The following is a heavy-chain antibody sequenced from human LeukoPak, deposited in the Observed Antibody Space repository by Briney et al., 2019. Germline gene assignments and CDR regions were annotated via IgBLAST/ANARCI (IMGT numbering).Heavy chain of an antibody. Sequence: ASVKVSCKASGYTFTCYYMHWVRQAPGQGLEWMGWINPNSGGTNYAQKFQGRVTMTRDTSISTAYMELSRLRSDDTAVYYCASERIAAAGTGGAFDYWGQGTLVTVSS. J-gene: IGHJ4*02. CDR1: GYTFTCYY. V-gene: IGHV1-2*02. CDR3: ASERIAAAGTGGAFDY. CDR2: INPNSGGT. D-gene: IGHD6-13*01.